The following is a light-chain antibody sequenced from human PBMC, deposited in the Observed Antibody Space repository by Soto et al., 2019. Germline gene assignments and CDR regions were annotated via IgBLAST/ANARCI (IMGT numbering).Light chain of an antibody. Sequence: QSVLTQPRSVSGSPGQSVTISCTGTSSDVGGYNYVSWYQQHPGKAPKLMIYDVSKRPSGVPDRFSGSKSGNTASLTISGLQAEDEADYYCAVWDDGLDAWMFGGGTQLTVL. J-gene: IGLJ3*02. CDR1: SSDVGGYNY. CDR2: DVS. V-gene: IGLV2-11*01. CDR3: AVWDDGLDAWM.